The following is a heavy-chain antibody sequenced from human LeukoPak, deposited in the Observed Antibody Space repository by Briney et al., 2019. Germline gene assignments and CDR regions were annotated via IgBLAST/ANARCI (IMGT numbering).Heavy chain of an antibody. Sequence: AASVKVSCKTSGYTFTSYDINWVRQATGQGLEWMGWMNPNSGNTGYAQKFQGRVTMTRNTSISTGYMELSSLRSEDTAVYYCARIKVDRSGYHTGFDYWGQGTLVTVSS. CDR2: MNPNSGNT. D-gene: IGHD3-22*01. CDR3: ARIKVDRSGYHTGFDY. J-gene: IGHJ4*02. V-gene: IGHV1-8*01. CDR1: GYTFTSYD.